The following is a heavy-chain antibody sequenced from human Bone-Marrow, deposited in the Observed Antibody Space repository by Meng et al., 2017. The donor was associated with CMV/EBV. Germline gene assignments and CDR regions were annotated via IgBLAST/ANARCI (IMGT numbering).Heavy chain of an antibody. D-gene: IGHD6-13*01. CDR2: IYYSGST. Sequence: SETLSLTCTVSGGSISSYYWSWIRQPPGKGLEWIGYIYYSGSTNYNPSLKSRVTISVDTSKNQFSLKLSSVTAADTAVYYCGIAAAGVEYFQHWGQGTLVTVSS. V-gene: IGHV4-59*01. J-gene: IGHJ1*01. CDR1: GGSISSYY. CDR3: GIAAAGVEYFQH.